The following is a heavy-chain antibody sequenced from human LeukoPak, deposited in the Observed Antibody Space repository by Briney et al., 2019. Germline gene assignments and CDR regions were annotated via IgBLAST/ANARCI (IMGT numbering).Heavy chain of an antibody. CDR2: IYAGGTT. CDR3: ARVLVGTTGRAQYYFDY. V-gene: IGHV3-53*01. D-gene: IGHD1-26*01. Sequence: GGSLRLSCAASGFTVSSNYMSWVRQAPGKRLEWVSVIYAGGTTYYAASVKGRFTISRDNSKNTLYLQMYSLRAEDTAVYYCARVLVGTTGRAQYYFDYWGLGTLVTVSS. J-gene: IGHJ4*02. CDR1: GFTVSSNY.